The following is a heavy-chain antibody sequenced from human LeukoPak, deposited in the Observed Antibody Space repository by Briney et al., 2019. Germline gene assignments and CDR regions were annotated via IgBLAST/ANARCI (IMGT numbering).Heavy chain of an antibody. D-gene: IGHD4-17*01. V-gene: IGHV1-2*02. Sequence: ASVKVSCKASGYTFTGYYMHWVRQAPGQGLEWMGWINPNSGGTNYAQKFQGRVTMTRDTSISTAYMELSRLRSDDAAVYYCARGPPTVTTYEYYYYMDVWGKGTTVTVSS. CDR3: ARGPPTVTTYEYYYYMDV. CDR1: GYTFTGYY. J-gene: IGHJ6*03. CDR2: INPNSGGT.